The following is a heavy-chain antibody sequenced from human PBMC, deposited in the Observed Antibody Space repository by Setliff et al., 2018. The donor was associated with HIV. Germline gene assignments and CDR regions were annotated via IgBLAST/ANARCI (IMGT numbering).Heavy chain of an antibody. Sequence: GGSLRLSCAASGFTVSGHTFSDSWMSWVRQAPGKGLEWVANIKQDGSERYYMDSVKGRFIISRDNAKNSLSLEMNNLRAEDTAVYYCARTDVFDIWGQGTMVTVS. CDR3: ARTDVFDI. J-gene: IGHJ3*02. CDR2: IKQDGSER. CDR1: GFTVSGHTFSDSW. V-gene: IGHV3-7*05.